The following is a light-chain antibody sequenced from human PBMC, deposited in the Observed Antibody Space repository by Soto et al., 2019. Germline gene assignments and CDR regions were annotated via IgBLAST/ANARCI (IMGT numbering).Light chain of an antibody. V-gene: IGLV2-23*01. CDR3: CSYAGRSTWDVV. J-gene: IGLJ2*01. CDR1: SSDVGGSGL. CDR2: EGF. Sequence: QSVLTQPASVSGSPGQSITISCTGTSSDVGGSGLVSWYQFHPGKAPKLLIFEGFKRPSGVSNRFSGSKSCSTASLTISGLLAEDEADYYCCSYAGRSTWDVVFGGGTKLTVL.